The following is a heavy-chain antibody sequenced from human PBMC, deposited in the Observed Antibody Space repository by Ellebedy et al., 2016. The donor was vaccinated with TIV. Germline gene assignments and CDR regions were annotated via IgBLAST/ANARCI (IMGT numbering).Heavy chain of an antibody. CDR3: VRSEGYAMDV. CDR2: IYYSGST. V-gene: IGHV4-59*01. CDR1: GGSFSGYY. J-gene: IGHJ6*02. Sequence: SETLSLXXAVSGGSFSGYYWSWIRQPPGKGLEWIGYIYYSGSTNYNPSLKSRVTISVDTSKNQFSLKLSSVTAADSAVYYCVRSEGYAMDVWGQGTTVTVSS.